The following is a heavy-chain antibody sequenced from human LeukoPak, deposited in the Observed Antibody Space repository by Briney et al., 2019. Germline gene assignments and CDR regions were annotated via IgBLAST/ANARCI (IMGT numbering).Heavy chain of an antibody. Sequence: SETLSLTCAVYTGSFNSYYWSWIRQPPGKGLEWIGEVNHSGSTNYNPSLKNRVTISLDTSKNQFSLKLSSVTAADTAVYYCARGYCRGGSCYFFWYFDLWGRGTLVTVSS. CDR2: VNHSGST. CDR1: TGSFNSYY. D-gene: IGHD2-15*01. CDR3: ARGYCRGGSCYFFWYFDL. V-gene: IGHV4-34*01. J-gene: IGHJ2*01.